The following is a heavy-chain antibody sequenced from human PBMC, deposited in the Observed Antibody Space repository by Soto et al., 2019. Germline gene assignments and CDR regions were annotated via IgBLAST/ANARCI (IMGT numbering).Heavy chain of an antibody. CDR1: GFTFSSYA. V-gene: IGHV3-23*01. Sequence: EVQLLESGGGLVQPGGSLRLSCAASGFTFSSYARSWVRQAPGKGLEWVSAISGSGGSTYYADSVKGRFTISRDNYKHTLYLQMNRLRAEDTDVYYCAKDKLDPTDAFDIWGQGTMVTVSS. CDR3: AKDKLDPTDAFDI. J-gene: IGHJ3*02. CDR2: ISGSGGST. D-gene: IGHD1-1*01.